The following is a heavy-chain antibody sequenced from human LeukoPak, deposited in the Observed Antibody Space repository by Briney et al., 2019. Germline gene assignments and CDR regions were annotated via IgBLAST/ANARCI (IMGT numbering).Heavy chain of an antibody. CDR3: ARHGTGSSSWYDY. Sequence: SETLSLTCTGSGGSISSYYWSWIRQPPGKGLEWIGYIYYSGSTNYNPSLKSRVTISVDTSKNQFSLKLSSVTAADTAVYYCARHGTGSSSWYDYWGQGTLVTVSS. D-gene: IGHD6-13*01. V-gene: IGHV4-59*08. CDR1: GGSISSYY. CDR2: IYYSGST. J-gene: IGHJ4*02.